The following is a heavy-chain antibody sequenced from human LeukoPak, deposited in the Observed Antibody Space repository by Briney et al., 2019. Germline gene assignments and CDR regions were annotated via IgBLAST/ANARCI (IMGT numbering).Heavy chain of an antibody. D-gene: IGHD6-13*01. V-gene: IGHV4-59*12. CDR1: GGSISSYS. CDR3: ARTRSQGVAAQYFDY. J-gene: IGHJ4*02. Sequence: SETLSLTCTVSGGSISSYSWGWIRQPPGKGLEWIGYIYYSGSTNYNPSLKSRVTISVDTSKNQFSLKLGSVTAADTAVYYCARTRSQGVAAQYFDYRGQGTLVTVSS. CDR2: IYYSGST.